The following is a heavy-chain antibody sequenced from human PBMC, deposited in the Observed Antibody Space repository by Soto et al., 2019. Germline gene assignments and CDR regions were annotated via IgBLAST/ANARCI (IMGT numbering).Heavy chain of an antibody. V-gene: IGHV3-7*01. CDR2: IKYDGSET. CDR3: ARYSSAWGL. CDR1: GFTFSTYL. D-gene: IGHD6-19*01. J-gene: IGHJ4*02. Sequence: EEHLVESGGGLVQPGGSLRLSCAASGFTFSTYLMSWVRQAPGKGLEWVANIKYDGSETYYVDTVKGRFTISRDNANNSLFLQMNSLRGEDTAVYYCARYSSAWGLWGQGTLVTVSS.